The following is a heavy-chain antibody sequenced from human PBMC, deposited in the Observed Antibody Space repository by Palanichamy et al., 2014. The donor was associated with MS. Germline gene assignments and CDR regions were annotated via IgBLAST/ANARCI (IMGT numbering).Heavy chain of an antibody. Sequence: EVQLVEVWGKLGPAWGVPETLLCSLWIHLQFHWMTWVRQAPGKGLEWVANIKQDGSEKYYVDSVKGRFTISRDNAKNSLYLQMNSLRDEDTAVYYCATPGWLPPGYWGQGTLASVSS. J-gene: IGHJ4*02. CDR3: ATPGWLPPGY. CDR1: IHLQFHW. CDR2: IKQDGSEK. V-gene: IGHV3-7*03. D-gene: IGHD5-12*01.